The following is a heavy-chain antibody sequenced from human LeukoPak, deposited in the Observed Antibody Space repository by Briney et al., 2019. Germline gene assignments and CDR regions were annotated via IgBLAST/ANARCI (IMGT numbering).Heavy chain of an antibody. J-gene: IGHJ6*03. CDR1: GGSFSGYY. Sequence: PSETLSLTCAVYGGSFSGYYWSWIRQPPGKGLEWIGEINHSGSTNYNPSLTSRVTISVDTSKNQFSLKLSSVTAADTAVYYSAREGAAGNYYYYYMDVWGKGTTVTVSS. CDR3: AREGAAGNYYYYYMDV. D-gene: IGHD6-13*01. V-gene: IGHV4-34*01. CDR2: INHSGST.